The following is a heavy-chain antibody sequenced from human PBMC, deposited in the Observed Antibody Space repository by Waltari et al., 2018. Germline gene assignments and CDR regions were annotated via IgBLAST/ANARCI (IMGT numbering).Heavy chain of an antibody. Sequence: QVQLQESGPGLVKPSETLSLTCAVSGHSVSSGYYWGWIRQPPGKGLEWIGGIRHDAGTYHTPSLMRRVTISVDTSKTPFSRNLRSVPAADTDVYYCARGTATGTTDLAHWGQGALVTVSS. CDR2: IRHDAGT. D-gene: IGHD1-1*01. CDR1: GHSVSSGYY. CDR3: ARGTATGTTDLAH. J-gene: IGHJ4*02. V-gene: IGHV4-38-2*01.